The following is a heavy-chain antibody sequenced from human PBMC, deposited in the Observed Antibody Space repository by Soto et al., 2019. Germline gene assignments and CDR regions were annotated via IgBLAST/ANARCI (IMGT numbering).Heavy chain of an antibody. Sequence: QVTLKESGPVLVKPTETLTLTCTVSGFSLSNDRMGVSWVRQPPGKAPQWLAHILPNDEKFYSTSLNSRLTICKDTSRSQVVPIMTTMDPVDTATYDCARMSPSPKVDTAYYGMDVWGQGTTVTVSS. CDR1: GFSLSNDRMG. J-gene: IGHJ6*02. V-gene: IGHV2-26*01. CDR2: ILPNDEK. D-gene: IGHD2-2*01. CDR3: ARMSPSPKVDTAYYGMDV.